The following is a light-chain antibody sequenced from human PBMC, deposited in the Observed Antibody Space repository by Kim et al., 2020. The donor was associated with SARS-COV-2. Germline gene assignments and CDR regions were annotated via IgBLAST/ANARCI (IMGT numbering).Light chain of an antibody. CDR3: AAWDDSRHVLL. V-gene: IGLV1-36*01. CDR1: SPNTGLNG. J-gene: IGLJ2*01. Sequence: QRVTSSCPGDSPNTGLNGLPWYQRFPGKAPKLLIYYDNLVPSGVSGRFSGSKSGTSASLSISGLQSEDEAHYYCAAWDDSRHVLLFGGGTQLTVL. CDR2: YDN.